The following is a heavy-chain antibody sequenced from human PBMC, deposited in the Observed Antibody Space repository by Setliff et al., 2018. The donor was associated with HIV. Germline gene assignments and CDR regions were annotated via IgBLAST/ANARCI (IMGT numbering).Heavy chain of an antibody. Sequence: SVKVSCKSSGYTFNDYFIHWVRQVPGQGLEWMGGIIPIFGTANYAQKFQGRVTITADESRSTAYMELSSLRSEDTAVYYCALAARPSYYYYYYMDVWGKGTTVTVSS. V-gene: IGHV1-69*13. CDR1: GYTFNDYF. D-gene: IGHD6-6*01. CDR3: ALAARPSYYYYYYMDV. J-gene: IGHJ6*03. CDR2: IIPIFGTA.